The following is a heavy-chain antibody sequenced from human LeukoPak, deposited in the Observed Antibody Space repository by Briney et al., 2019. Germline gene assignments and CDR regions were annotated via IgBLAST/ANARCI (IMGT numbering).Heavy chain of an antibody. CDR2: IYYSGST. CDR1: GGSISSYY. J-gene: IGHJ4*02. V-gene: IGHV4-59*01. Sequence: SETLSLTCTVSGGSISSYYWSWIRQPPGKGLEWIGYIYYSGSTNYNPSLKSRGTISVDTSKNQFSLKLRSVTAADTAVYYCATTYSSSRDIDYWGQGTLVTVSS. D-gene: IGHD6-13*01. CDR3: ATTYSSSRDIDY.